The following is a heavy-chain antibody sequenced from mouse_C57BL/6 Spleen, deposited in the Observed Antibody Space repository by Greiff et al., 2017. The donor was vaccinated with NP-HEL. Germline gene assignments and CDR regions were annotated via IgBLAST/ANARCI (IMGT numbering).Heavy chain of an antibody. J-gene: IGHJ1*03. CDR3: ARDITTVVRWYFDV. CDR1: GFTFSDYG. V-gene: IGHV5-17*01. CDR2: ISSGSSTI. Sequence: EVMLVESGGGLVKPGGSLKLSCAASGFTFSDYGMHWVRQAPEKGLEWVAYISSGSSTIYYADTVKGRFTISRDNAKNTLFLQMTSLRSEDTAMYYCARDITTVVRWYFDVWGTGTTVTVSS. D-gene: IGHD1-1*01.